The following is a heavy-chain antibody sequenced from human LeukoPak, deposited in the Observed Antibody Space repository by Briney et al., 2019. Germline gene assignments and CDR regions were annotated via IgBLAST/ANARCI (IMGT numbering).Heavy chain of an antibody. D-gene: IGHD3-22*01. CDR3: ARVTHYYDSSGYYPRAPYFDY. Sequence: SETLSLTCTVSGGSISSGDYYWRWIPQPPGKGLEWIVYIYYSGSTYYNPSLKSRVTISVDTSKNQFSLKLSSVTAADTAVYYCARVTHYYDSSGYYPRAPYFDYWGQGTLVTVSS. J-gene: IGHJ4*02. CDR2: IYYSGST. V-gene: IGHV4-30-4*01. CDR1: GGSISSGDYY.